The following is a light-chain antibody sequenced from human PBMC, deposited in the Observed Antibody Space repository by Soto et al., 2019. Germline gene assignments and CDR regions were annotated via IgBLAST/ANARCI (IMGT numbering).Light chain of an antibody. CDR3: SSYTSASTPLV. Sequence: QSVLTQPASVSGSPGQSITISCTGTGSDVGGYNYVSWYQQHPGKAPKVMIYDVSNRRSGVSNRFSGSKSGNTASLTISGLQAEDEADYYCSSYTSASTPLVFGGGTHLTFL. V-gene: IGLV2-14*01. CDR2: DVS. J-gene: IGLJ2*01. CDR1: GSDVGGYNY.